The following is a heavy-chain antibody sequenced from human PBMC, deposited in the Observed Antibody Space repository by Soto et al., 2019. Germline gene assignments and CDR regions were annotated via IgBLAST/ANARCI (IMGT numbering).Heavy chain of an antibody. V-gene: IGHV4-39*01. J-gene: IGHJ5*02. CDR1: GGSISSSSYY. D-gene: IGHD3-3*01. Sequence: SETLSLTCTVSGGSISSSSYYWGWIRQPPGKGLEWIGSIYYSGSTYYNPSLKSRVTISVDTSKNQFSLKLSSVTAADTAVYYCARIITIFGVVPQDWFDPWGQGALVTVSS. CDR2: IYYSGST. CDR3: ARIITIFGVVPQDWFDP.